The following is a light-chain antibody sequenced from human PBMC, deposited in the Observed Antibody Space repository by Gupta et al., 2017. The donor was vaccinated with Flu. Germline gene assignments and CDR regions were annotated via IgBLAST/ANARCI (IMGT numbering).Light chain of an antibody. Sequence: QSALTQPASVSGSPGPSITISCTGTSSDVGGYNSVSWYQQHPGKAPKLMIYEVSNRPSGVSNRFSGSKAGNTASLTISGRQAEDEADYYCSSYTSSSTVVFGGGTKLTVL. J-gene: IGLJ2*01. CDR3: SSYTSSSTVV. CDR2: EVS. V-gene: IGLV2-14*01. CDR1: SSDVGGYNS.